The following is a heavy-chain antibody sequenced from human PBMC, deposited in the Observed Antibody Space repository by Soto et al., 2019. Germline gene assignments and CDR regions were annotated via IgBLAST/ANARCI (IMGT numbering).Heavy chain of an antibody. CDR1: GFTVSTYH. CDR2: ISGSGGST. Sequence: GESLKISCAASGFTVSTYHMSWVRQAPGKGLEWVSAISGSGGSTYYADSVKGRFTISRDNSKNTLYLQMNSLRAEDTAVYYCAKENGYSSSWFEFDYWGQGTLVTVSS. D-gene: IGHD6-13*01. V-gene: IGHV3-23*01. J-gene: IGHJ4*02. CDR3: AKENGYSSSWFEFDY.